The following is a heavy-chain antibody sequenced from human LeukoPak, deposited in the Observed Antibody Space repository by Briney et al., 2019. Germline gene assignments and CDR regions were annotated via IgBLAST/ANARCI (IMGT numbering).Heavy chain of an antibody. D-gene: IGHD3-22*01. CDR2: ISGSGATT. CDR1: GFAFRDYA. V-gene: IGHV3-23*01. J-gene: IGHJ4*02. Sequence: PGGSLRLSCAASGFAFRDYAMSWVRQAPGKGLEWVSVISGSGATTHHTDSVKGRFTISRDNYKNTVSLQMNSLRAEDTAVYYCATDYYDRSGDYTVDHWGQGTQVTVSS. CDR3: ATDYYDRSGDYTVDH.